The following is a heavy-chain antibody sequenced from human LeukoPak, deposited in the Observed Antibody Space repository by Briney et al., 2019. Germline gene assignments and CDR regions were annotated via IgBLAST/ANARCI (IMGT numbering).Heavy chain of an antibody. Sequence: GGSLRLSCAASGSTVSSNYMSWVRQAPGKGLEWVSVIYSGGSTYYADSVKGRFTISRHNSKNTLYLQMNSLRAEDTAVYYCARGGSRIAAAGTALDYWGQGTLVTVSS. D-gene: IGHD6-13*01. CDR3: ARGGSRIAAAGTALDY. CDR1: GSTVSSNY. J-gene: IGHJ4*02. CDR2: IYSGGST. V-gene: IGHV3-53*04.